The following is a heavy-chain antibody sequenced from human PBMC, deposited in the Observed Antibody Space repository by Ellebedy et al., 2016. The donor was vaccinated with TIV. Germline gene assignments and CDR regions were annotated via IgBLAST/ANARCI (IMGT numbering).Heavy chain of an antibody. CDR1: GFTFSRHW. J-gene: IGHJ4*01. CDR2: INGDGGCT. Sequence: GESLKIPCAASGFTFSRHWMHWIRQAPRKGLVWLSRINGDGGCTSHADFVKGRFTISRDNAKNTLYLQMNSLKAEVTAIYYCSTLSETGYWGNGTLVPVSS. CDR3: STLSETGY. D-gene: IGHD3-10*01. V-gene: IGHV3-74*01.